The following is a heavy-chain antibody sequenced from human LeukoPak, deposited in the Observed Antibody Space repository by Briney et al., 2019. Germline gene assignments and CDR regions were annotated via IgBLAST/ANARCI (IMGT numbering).Heavy chain of an antibody. V-gene: IGHV1-69*04. CDR1: GGTFSSYA. D-gene: IGHD3-9*01. CDR2: IIPILGIA. CDR3: ARGLAILTGSFCYYYGMDV. J-gene: IGHJ6*02. Sequence: SVKVSCKASGGTFSSYAISWVRQAPGQGLEWMGRIIPILGIANYAQKFQGRVTITADKSTSTAYMELSSLRSEDTAVYYCARGLAILTGSFCYYYGMDVWGQGTTVTVSS.